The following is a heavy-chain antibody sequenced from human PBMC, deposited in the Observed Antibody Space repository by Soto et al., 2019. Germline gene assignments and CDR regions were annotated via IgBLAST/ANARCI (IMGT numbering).Heavy chain of an antibody. J-gene: IGHJ4*02. V-gene: IGHV4-59*01. CDR2: IYYSGST. CDR1: VGSISSYY. CDR3: ARARYYDSSGYHSVFDY. Sequence: PSETLSLTCTVSVGSISSYYWSWIRQPPGKGLEWIGYIYYSGSTNYNPSLKSRVTISVDTSKNQFSLKLSSVTAADTAVYYCARARYYDSSGYHSVFDYWGQGTLVTVSS. D-gene: IGHD3-22*01.